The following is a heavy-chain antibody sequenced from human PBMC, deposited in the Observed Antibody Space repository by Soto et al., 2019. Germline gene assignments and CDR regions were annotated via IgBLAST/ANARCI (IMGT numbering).Heavy chain of an antibody. Sequence: GSLRLSCAASGCTFSSYAIHWVRQAPGKGLEWVAVISYDGSNKYYADSVKGRFTISRDNSKNTLYLQMNSLRAEDTAVYYCARDVLLWFGELSYFDYWGQGTLVTVSS. J-gene: IGHJ4*02. CDR1: GCTFSSYA. D-gene: IGHD3-10*01. V-gene: IGHV3-30-3*01. CDR2: ISYDGSNK. CDR3: ARDVLLWFGELSYFDY.